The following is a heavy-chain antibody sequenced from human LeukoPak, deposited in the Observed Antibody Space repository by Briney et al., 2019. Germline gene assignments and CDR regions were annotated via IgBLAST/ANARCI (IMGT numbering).Heavy chain of an antibody. J-gene: IGHJ4*02. CDR2: IYHSGNT. D-gene: IGHD2-21*01. Sequence: PSETLSLTCSVSAYSISSGFFWGWIRQPPGKGLEWIGSIYHSGNTYYNPSLKSRVTISVDTSKNQFSLKLSSVTAADTAVYYCARIYCGGDCDYIFNLPDYWGQGTLVTVSS. CDR1: AYSISSGFF. CDR3: ARIYCGGDCDYIFNLPDY. V-gene: IGHV4-38-2*02.